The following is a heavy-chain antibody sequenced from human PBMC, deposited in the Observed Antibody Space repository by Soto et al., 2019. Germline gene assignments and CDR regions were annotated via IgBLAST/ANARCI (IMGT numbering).Heavy chain of an antibody. D-gene: IGHD3-22*01. CDR3: ARRLYYDSSGFEGGGMDV. Sequence: PSETLSLTCTVSGGSISSSSYYWGWIRQPPGKGLEWIGSIYYSGSTYYNPSLKSRVTISVDTSKNRFSLKLSSVTAADTAVYYCARRLYYDSSGFEGGGMDVWGQGTTVTVS. V-gene: IGHV4-39*01. CDR2: IYYSGST. CDR1: GGSISSSSYY. J-gene: IGHJ6*02.